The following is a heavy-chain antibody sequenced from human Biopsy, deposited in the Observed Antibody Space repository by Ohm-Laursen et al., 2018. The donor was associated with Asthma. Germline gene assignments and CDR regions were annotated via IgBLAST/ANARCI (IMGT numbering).Heavy chain of an antibody. CDR2: ISWNSAAI. CDR1: GFKFDEYT. CDR3: AKVRSDWVITESFDY. V-gene: IGHV3-9*01. D-gene: IGHD3-22*01. J-gene: IGHJ4*02. Sequence: SLRLSRAASGFKFDEYTMHWVRQAPGKGLEWVSGISWNSAAIGYADSVEGRFTISRDNAKNSVFLHMDSLRPEDTAFYYCAKVRSDWVITESFDYWGQGVLVTVSS.